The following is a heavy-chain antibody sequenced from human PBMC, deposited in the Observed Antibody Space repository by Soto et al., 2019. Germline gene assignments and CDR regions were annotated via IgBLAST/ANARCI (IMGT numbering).Heavy chain of an antibody. Sequence: ASVKVSCKASGYTFTSYGISWVRQAPGQGLEWMGWISAYNGNTNYAQKLQGRVTMTTDTSTSTAYMELRSLRSDDTAVYYCARVLRGYCSGGSCPNWFYPWGQGTLVTV. D-gene: IGHD2-15*01. CDR2: ISAYNGNT. J-gene: IGHJ5*02. CDR1: GYTFTSYG. V-gene: IGHV1-18*01. CDR3: ARVLRGYCSGGSCPNWFYP.